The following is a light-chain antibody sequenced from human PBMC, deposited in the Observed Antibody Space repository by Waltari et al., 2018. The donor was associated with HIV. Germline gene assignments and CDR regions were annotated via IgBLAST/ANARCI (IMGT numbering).Light chain of an antibody. V-gene: IGLV5-52*01. Sequence: QPVLTQPSSHSASSGASVRLTCMLSSGFSVGDFWIRWYQQTPGNPPRSLLFYHSDYNKGEGSGVPSCFSGSNDASDNAVILRIFWRQPVEAADYYCGTGHSNSKTQVFGGGTKLTVL. CDR2: YHSDYNK. CDR1: SGFSVGDFW. J-gene: IGLJ2*01. CDR3: GTGHSNSKTQV.